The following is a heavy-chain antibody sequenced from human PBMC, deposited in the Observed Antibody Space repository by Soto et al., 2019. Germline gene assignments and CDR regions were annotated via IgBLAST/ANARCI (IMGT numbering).Heavy chain of an antibody. D-gene: IGHD5-18*01. J-gene: IGHJ4*02. CDR3: ARGTGYSYGPPSNY. CDR1: GFTFSSYS. Sequence: GSLRLSCAASGFTFSSYSMNWVRQAPGKGLEWVSYISSSSSTIYYADSVKGRFTISRDNAKNSLYLQMNSLRDEDTAVYYCARGTGYSYGPPSNYWGQGTRVTVSS. CDR2: ISSSSSTI. V-gene: IGHV3-48*02.